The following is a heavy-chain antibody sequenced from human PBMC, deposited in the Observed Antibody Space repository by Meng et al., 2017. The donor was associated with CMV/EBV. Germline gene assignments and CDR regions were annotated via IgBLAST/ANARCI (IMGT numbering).Heavy chain of an antibody. J-gene: IGHJ4*02. D-gene: IGHD6-13*01. CDR2: IFSNDEK. CDR3: ARTLAAAGIFDY. Sequence: TVSGFSLSNARMGVSWIRQPPGKALEWLAHIFSNDEKSYSTSLKSRLTISKDTSKSQVVLTMTNMDPVDTATYYCARTLAAAGIFDYWGQGTLVTVSS. CDR1: GFSLSNARMG. V-gene: IGHV2-26*01.